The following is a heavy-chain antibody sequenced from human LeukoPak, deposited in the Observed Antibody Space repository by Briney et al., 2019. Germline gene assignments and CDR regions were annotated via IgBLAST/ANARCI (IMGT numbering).Heavy chain of an antibody. CDR1: GFTVSTNY. CDR2: LYSGSST. D-gene: IGHD3-3*02. Sequence: GGSLRLSCAASGFTVSTNYMNWVRQAPGKGLERVSILYSGSSTYYADSVEGRFTISRDSSKNTLFLQMNDLRAEDTAVYYCARVGDHFHWYLDLWGRGTLVTVSS. J-gene: IGHJ2*01. CDR3: ARVGDHFHWYLDL. V-gene: IGHV3-53*01.